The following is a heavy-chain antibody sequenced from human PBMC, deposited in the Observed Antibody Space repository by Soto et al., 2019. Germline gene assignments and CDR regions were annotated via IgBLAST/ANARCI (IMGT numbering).Heavy chain of an antibody. Sequence: ASVKVSCKASGYTFTSYAMHWVRQAPGQRLEWMGWINPGNGNTKYSQKFQGRVTITRDTSASTAYMELSSLRSEDTAVYYCARAQWLVRWYFQHWGQGTLVTVSS. CDR3: ARAQWLVRWYFQH. CDR1: GYTFTSYA. J-gene: IGHJ1*01. V-gene: IGHV1-3*01. D-gene: IGHD6-19*01. CDR2: INPGNGNT.